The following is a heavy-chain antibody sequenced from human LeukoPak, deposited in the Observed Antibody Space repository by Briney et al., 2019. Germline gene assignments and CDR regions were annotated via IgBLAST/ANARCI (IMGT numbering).Heavy chain of an antibody. CDR3: ARGRVDNWNDNWFDP. J-gene: IGHJ5*02. CDR2: MNPNSGNT. V-gene: IGHV1-8*02. Sequence: ASVKVSCKASGYTFTGYYMHWVRQATGQGLEWMGWMNPNSGNTGYAQKFQGRVTMTRNTSISTAYMELSSLRSEDTAVYYCARGRVDNWNDNWFDPWGQGTLVTVSS. CDR1: GYTFTGYY. D-gene: IGHD1-1*01.